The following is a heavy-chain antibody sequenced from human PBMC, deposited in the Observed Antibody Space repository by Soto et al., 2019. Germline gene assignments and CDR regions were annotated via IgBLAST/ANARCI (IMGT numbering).Heavy chain of an antibody. CDR1: GGFISSSSYY. D-gene: IGHD3-16*01. Sequence: SETLSLTCTVSGGFISSSSYYWGWIRQHPGKGLEWIGYIYYSGSTYYNPSLKSRVTISVDTSKNQFSLKLSSVTAADTAVYYCARQTDDSYTFNAFDIWGQGTMVTVSS. CDR3: ARQTDDSYTFNAFDI. J-gene: IGHJ3*02. V-gene: IGHV4-31*03. CDR2: IYYSGST.